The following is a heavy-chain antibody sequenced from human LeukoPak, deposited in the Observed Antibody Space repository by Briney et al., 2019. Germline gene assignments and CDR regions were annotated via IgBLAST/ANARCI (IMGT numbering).Heavy chain of an antibody. CDR2: INAYNGNT. V-gene: IGHV1-18*01. CDR1: GYTFTSYG. D-gene: IGHD3-10*01. CDR3: ARDQPITMVRGPKDY. J-gene: IGHJ4*02. Sequence: ASVKVSCKASGYTFTSYGISWVRQAPGQGLEWMGWINAYNGNTNYAQKLQGRVTMTTDTSTSTAYMELRSLRSDDTAVYYCARDQPITMVRGPKDYWGQGTLVTVSS.